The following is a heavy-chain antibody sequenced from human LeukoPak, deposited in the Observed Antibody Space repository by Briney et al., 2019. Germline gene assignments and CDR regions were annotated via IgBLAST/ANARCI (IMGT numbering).Heavy chain of an antibody. J-gene: IGHJ6*02. V-gene: IGHV4-61*02. Sequence: SETLSLTCTVCAGSICSGAYYWSWIRQPAGKGLEWIGRVHTGGSANYSPSLWSRVTISLDTSQNQFSLRLTSVTAADTAIYYCARSRPYCSSSSCYSYGMDVWGQGTTVTVSS. CDR3: ARSRPYCSSSSCYSYGMDV. D-gene: IGHD2-2*01. CDR1: AGSICSGAYY. CDR2: VHTGGSA.